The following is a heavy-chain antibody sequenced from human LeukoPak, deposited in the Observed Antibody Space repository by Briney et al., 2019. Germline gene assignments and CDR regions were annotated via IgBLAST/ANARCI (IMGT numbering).Heavy chain of an antibody. J-gene: IGHJ4*02. CDR3: ARDSSGYFDY. CDR2: IWYDGSNK. CDR1: GFTFSSYG. D-gene: IGHD3-22*01. V-gene: IGHV3-33*01. Sequence: GGSLRLSCAASGFTFSSYGMHWVRQAPGKGLERVAVIWYDGSNKYYADSVKGRFTISRDNSKNTLYLQMNSLRAEDTAVYYCARDSSGYFDYWGQGTLVTVSS.